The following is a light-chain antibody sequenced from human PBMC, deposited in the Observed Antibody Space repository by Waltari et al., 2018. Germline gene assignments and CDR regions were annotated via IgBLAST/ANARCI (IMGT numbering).Light chain of an antibody. Sequence: EIVLTQSPGTLSLSPGERATLSCRASQSVSSSYLAWYQQKLGQAPRLLIYGASSRATGIPDRFSGSGSGTDFTLTISRLEPEDFAVYYCQQYGSSPRITFGPGTKVDIK. J-gene: IGKJ3*01. CDR3: QQYGSSPRIT. CDR2: GAS. CDR1: QSVSSSY. V-gene: IGKV3-20*01.